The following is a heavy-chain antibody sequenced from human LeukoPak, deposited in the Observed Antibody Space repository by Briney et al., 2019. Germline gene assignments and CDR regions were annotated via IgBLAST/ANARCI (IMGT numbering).Heavy chain of an antibody. J-gene: IGHJ4*02. Sequence: SETLSLTCTVSGNSVTSYYWSWIRQPPGKGLEWIGYGDHFGGAIYNPSLKSRVTISVDSSKNQFSLRLTSVTAADTAVYHCTRLSDLYNGTYLLDSWSQGTLVTVSS. CDR3: TRLSDLYNGTYLLDS. V-gene: IGHV4-59*02. CDR2: GDHFGGA. CDR1: GNSVTSYY. D-gene: IGHD1-26*01.